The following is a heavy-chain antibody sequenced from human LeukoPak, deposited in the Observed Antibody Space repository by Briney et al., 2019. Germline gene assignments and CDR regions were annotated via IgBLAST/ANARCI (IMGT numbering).Heavy chain of an antibody. Sequence: ASVEVSCKTSGYTFTSYYMHWVRQAPGQGLEWMGWISAYNGNTNYAQKLQGRVTMTTDTSTSTAYMELRSLRSDDTAVYYCARGGSGWSGAFDIWGQGTMVTVSS. CDR3: ARGGSGWSGAFDI. CDR1: GYTFTSYY. J-gene: IGHJ3*02. D-gene: IGHD6-19*01. CDR2: ISAYNGNT. V-gene: IGHV1-18*04.